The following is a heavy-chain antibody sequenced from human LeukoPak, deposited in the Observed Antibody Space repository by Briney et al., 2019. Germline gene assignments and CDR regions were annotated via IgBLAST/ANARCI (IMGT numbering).Heavy chain of an antibody. CDR2: ISGSDGST. J-gene: IGHJ4*02. CDR3: AKDSAKKYDDY. V-gene: IGHV3-23*01. D-gene: IGHD2/OR15-2a*01. Sequence: PGRSLRLSCAASGFTFSTYALSWVRQAPGKGLEWVSGISGSDGSTNYADSVKGRFTISRENSKNTLYLQMNSLRAEDTAVYYCAKDSAKKYDDYWGQGTLVTVSS. CDR1: GFTFSTYA.